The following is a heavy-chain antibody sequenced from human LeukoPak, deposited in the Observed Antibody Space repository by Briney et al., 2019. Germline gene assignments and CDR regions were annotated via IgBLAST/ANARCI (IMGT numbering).Heavy chain of an antibody. Sequence: PSETLSLTCTVFGGSISGYYWGWIRQPPEKGLEWIGYIYYSGSTDYNPSLKSRVTISVDTSKNHLSLNLRSVTAADTAVYYCARGGVRGVKPDYWGQGTQVTVSS. CDR1: GGSISGYY. V-gene: IGHV4-59*01. CDR2: IYYSGST. CDR3: ARGGVRGVKPDY. J-gene: IGHJ4*02. D-gene: IGHD3-10*01.